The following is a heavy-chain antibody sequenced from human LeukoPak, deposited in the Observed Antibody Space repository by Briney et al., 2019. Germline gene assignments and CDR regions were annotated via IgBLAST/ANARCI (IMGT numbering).Heavy chain of an antibody. CDR2: ISSSSSYI. CDR1: RFTFSSYS. V-gene: IGHV3-21*01. D-gene: IGHD3-22*01. Sequence: PGGSLRLSCAASRFTFSSYSMNWVRQAPGKGLEWVSSISSSSSYIYYADSVKGRFTISRDNAKNSLYLQMNSLRAEDTAVYYCARASDYDSSAYYYFDYWGQGTLVTVSS. CDR3: ARASDYDSSAYYYFDY. J-gene: IGHJ4*02.